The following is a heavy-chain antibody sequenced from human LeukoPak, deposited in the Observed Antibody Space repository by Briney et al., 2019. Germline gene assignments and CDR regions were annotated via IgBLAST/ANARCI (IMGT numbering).Heavy chain of an antibody. V-gene: IGHV4-34*01. CDR2: INDSGST. J-gene: IGHJ4*02. Sequence: PSETLSLTCAVYGGSFSGYYWSLIRLPPGKGLEWIGEINDSGSTNYNPSLKSRVTISVDTSKNQFSLKLSSVTAADTAVYYCARGREYDFWSGYSGIYFDYWGQGTLVTVSS. CDR1: GGSFSGYY. CDR3: ARGREYDFWSGYSGIYFDY. D-gene: IGHD3-3*01.